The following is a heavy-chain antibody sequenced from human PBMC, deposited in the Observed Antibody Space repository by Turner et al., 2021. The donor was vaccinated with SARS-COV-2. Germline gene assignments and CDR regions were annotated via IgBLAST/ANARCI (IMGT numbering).Heavy chain of an antibody. J-gene: IGHJ4*02. V-gene: IGHV1-2*02. CDR1: GYAFTGHY. CDR2: INPNSGGT. Sequence: QVQLVLAGAVAQKPGASVKVSCKASGYAFTGHYMHWVRQAPGQWLDCMGWINPNSGGTSQAQKFQDRVTMTRDTSISTAYMELSRLRSDDTAVYSCARATGYSDFDYWGQGTLVTVSS. D-gene: IGHD3-16*02. CDR3: ARATGYSDFDY.